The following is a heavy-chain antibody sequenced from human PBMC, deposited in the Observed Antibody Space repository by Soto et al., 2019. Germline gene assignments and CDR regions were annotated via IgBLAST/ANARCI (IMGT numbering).Heavy chain of an antibody. CDR1: GGSISSGGYS. Sequence: PSETLSLTCAVSGGSISSGGYSWSWIRQPPGKGLEWIGYIYHSGSTYYNPSLKSRVTISVDRSKNQFSLKLSSVTAADTAVYYCARGGVDYYFFCGYYFPPYFFYFWAQRSLVTVSS. CDR3: ARGGVDYYFFCGYYFPPYFFYF. V-gene: IGHV4-30-2*01. J-gene: IGHJ4*02. CDR2: IYHSGST. D-gene: IGHD3-3*01.